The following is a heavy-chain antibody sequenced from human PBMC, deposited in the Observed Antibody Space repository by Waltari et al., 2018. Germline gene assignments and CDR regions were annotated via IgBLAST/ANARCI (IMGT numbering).Heavy chain of an antibody. Sequence: RWVVQDPVKGLEGVAAMSYDGSNKNYVDSGKGRFTLSRDDSKNALYLQMNSRTTEDTAVYYCERGFSSWGTFEYWGQGTLVTVSS. CDR3: ERGFSSWGTFEY. J-gene: IGHJ4*02. CDR2: MSYDGSNK. D-gene: IGHD6-13*01. V-gene: IGHV3-30*04.